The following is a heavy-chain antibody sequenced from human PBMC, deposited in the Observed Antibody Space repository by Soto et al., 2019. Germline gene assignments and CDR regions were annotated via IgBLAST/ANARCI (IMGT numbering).Heavy chain of an antibody. Sequence: QVPLVQSGAEVKKPGSSVKVSCKASGGTFSSYAISWVRQAPGQGLEWMGGIIPIFGTANYAQKFQGRVTITADESTRTAYIELRSLRSEDTAVYYRARGDRYDSRYYDYYGMDVWGKRTTVTVCS. D-gene: IGHD3-16*01. CDR2: IIPIFGTA. CDR3: ARGDRYDSRYYDYYGMDV. V-gene: IGHV1-69*01. CDR1: GGTFSSYA. J-gene: IGHJ6*04.